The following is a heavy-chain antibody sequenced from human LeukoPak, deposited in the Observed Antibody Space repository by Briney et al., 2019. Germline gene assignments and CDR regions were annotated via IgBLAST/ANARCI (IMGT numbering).Heavy chain of an antibody. D-gene: IGHD3-10*01. Sequence: PGGCQSLPCAASGFTFSSYGMHWVRQAPGKGLEWVAFIRYDGSNKYYADSVMGRFTISRDNSKNTLYLQMNSLRAEDTAVYYCAKDPTLYYYGSWSHTDYSGQGTLVTVSS. V-gene: IGHV3-30*02. J-gene: IGHJ4*02. CDR3: AKDPTLYYYGSWSHTDY. CDR1: GFTFSSYG. CDR2: IRYDGSNK.